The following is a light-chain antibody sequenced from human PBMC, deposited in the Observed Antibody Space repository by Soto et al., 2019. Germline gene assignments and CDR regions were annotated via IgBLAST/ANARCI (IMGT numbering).Light chain of an antibody. CDR2: DAS. J-gene: IGKJ1*01. CDR3: QQYESYST. V-gene: IGKV1-5*01. CDR1: QSINRW. Sequence: DIRITQSPSTLSASVGDRVTITCRASQSINRWLAWYQQKPGKAPKLLIFDASILESGVPSSFSGSGSGTAFTLNISSLQPDDFATYYCQQYESYSTFGQGTKVDIK.